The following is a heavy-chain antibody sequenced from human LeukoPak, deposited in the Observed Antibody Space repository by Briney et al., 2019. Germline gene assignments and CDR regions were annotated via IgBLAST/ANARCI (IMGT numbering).Heavy chain of an antibody. CDR3: ARDDCSSTTCYAY. V-gene: IGHV3-33*01. Sequence: PGGSLRLSCAASGFTFSYYGMHWVRQAPGKGLEWVAGIRYDGSNQYYADSVKGRFTTSRDNPRNTLYLQMNSLRAEDTAVYYCARDDCSSTTCYAYWGQGTLVTVSS. J-gene: IGHJ4*02. CDR2: IRYDGSNQ. D-gene: IGHD2-2*01. CDR1: GFTFSYYG.